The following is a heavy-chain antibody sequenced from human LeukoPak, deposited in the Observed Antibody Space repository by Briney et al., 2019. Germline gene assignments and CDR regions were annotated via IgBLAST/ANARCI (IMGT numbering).Heavy chain of an antibody. CDR3: ARDVSGYYETTYDY. J-gene: IGHJ4*02. V-gene: IGHV3-30-3*01. CDR1: GFTFSSYA. D-gene: IGHD3-22*01. Sequence: QPGGSLRLSCAASGFTFSSYAMSWVRQAPGKGLEWVAVISYDGSNKYYADSVKGRFTISRDNAKNSLYLQMNSLRAEDTAVYYCARDVSGYYETTYDYWGQGTLVTVSS. CDR2: ISYDGSNK.